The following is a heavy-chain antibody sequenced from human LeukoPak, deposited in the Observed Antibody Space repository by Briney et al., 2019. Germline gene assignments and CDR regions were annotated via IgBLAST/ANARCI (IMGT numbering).Heavy chain of an antibody. CDR2: IYHSGST. Sequence: SETLSLTCTVSVGSISNSAYYWGWIRQPPGKGLEWIGSIYHSGSTYYNPSLKSRVTISVDTSKKQFSLKLSSVTAADTAVYYCARASRYYHMLTGYYLSAFDYWGQGTLVTVSS. D-gene: IGHD3-9*01. J-gene: IGHJ4*02. CDR3: ARASRYYHMLTGYYLSAFDY. CDR1: VGSISNSAYY. V-gene: IGHV4-39*01.